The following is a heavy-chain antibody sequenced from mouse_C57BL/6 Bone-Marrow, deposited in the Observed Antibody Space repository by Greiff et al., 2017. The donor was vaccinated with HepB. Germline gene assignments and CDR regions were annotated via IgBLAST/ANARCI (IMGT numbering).Heavy chain of an antibody. CDR3: AREEEHYFDD. V-gene: IGHV1-82*01. Sequence: LVEPGASVKISCKASGYAFSSSWMNWVKQRPGKGLEWIGRIYPGDGDTNYNGKFKGKATLTADKSSSTAYMQLSSLTSEDAAVYFCAREEEHYFDDWGQGTTLTVSS. CDR2: IYPGDGDT. J-gene: IGHJ2*01. CDR1: GYAFSSSW.